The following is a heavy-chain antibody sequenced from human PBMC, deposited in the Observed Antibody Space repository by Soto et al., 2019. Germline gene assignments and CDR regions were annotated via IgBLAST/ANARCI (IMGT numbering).Heavy chain of an antibody. D-gene: IGHD6-13*01. CDR2: ISAYNGNT. J-gene: IGHJ6*02. CDR3: VRITDQYSSRYYQYGMDV. CDR1: GYTFTSYG. Sequence: QVQLVQSGAEVKKPGASVEVSCKASGYTFTSYGISWVRQAPGQGLEWMGWISAYNGNTNYAQKLQGRVTMTTDTSTSTAYMEVRSLRSDDTAVYYCVRITDQYSSRYYQYGMDVWGQGTTVTVSS. V-gene: IGHV1-18*01.